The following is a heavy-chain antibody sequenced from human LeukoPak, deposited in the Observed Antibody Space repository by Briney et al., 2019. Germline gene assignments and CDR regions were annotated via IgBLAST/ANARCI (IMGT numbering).Heavy chain of an antibody. CDR3: ARTTEGGYTYGYFYYYYMDV. Sequence: ASVKVSCKASGYTFTSYYMHWVRQAPGQGLEWMGIINPSGGSTSYAQKFQGRVTMTRDMSTSTVYMKLSSLRSEDTAVYYCARTTEGGYTYGYFYYYYMDVWGKGTTVTISS. V-gene: IGHV1-46*01. CDR2: INPSGGST. D-gene: IGHD5-18*01. J-gene: IGHJ6*03. CDR1: GYTFTSYY.